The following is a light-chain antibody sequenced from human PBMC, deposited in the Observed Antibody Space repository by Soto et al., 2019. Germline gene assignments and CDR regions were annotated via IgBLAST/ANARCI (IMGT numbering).Light chain of an antibody. Sequence: EIVLTQSPATLSLSPGEGVTLSCRASQNINYLAWYQHKPGQPPRLLIDDVSVRATGTPARFSGSGSGTDFTLTISSLEPEDFAVYYCQYCRAFGQGTRLEIK. J-gene: IGKJ5*01. CDR2: DVS. CDR3: QYCRA. V-gene: IGKV3-11*01. CDR1: QNINY.